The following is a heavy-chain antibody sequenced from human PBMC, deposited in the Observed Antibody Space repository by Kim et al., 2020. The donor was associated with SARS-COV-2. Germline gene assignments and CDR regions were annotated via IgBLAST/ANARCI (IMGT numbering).Heavy chain of an antibody. J-gene: IGHJ4*02. CDR2: IKSKTHGGTT. CDR1: GFTFSNAW. V-gene: IGHV3-15*01. D-gene: IGHD3-10*01. Sequence: GGSLRLSCAASGFTFSNAWMSWVRQTPGKGLEWVGRIKSKTHGGTTDYAAPVKGRFTISRDDSENRVYLQMASLKTEDTAVYYCTTFSFHYYGSADYWGQGTLVTVSS. CDR3: TTFSFHYYGSADY.